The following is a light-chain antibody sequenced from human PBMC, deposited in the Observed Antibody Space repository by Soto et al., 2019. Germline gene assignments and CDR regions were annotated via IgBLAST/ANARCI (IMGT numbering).Light chain of an antibody. J-gene: IGLJ3*02. CDR3: CSYAGSYTWV. Sequence: QSALTQPRSVSGSPGQSVTISCTGTSSDVVGYNYVSWYQQHPGKAPKLMIYDVSKRPSGVPDRFSGSKSGNTASLTISGLQAEDGADYYCCSYAGSYTWVFGGGTKLTVL. CDR1: SSDVVGYNY. CDR2: DVS. V-gene: IGLV2-11*01.